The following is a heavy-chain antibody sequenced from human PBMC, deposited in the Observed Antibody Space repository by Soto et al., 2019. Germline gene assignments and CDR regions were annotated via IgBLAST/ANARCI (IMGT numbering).Heavy chain of an antibody. Sequence: PSETLSLTCTVSGGSISSSSYYWGWIRQPPGKGLEWIGSIYYSGSTYYNPSLKSRVTISVDTSKNQFSLKLSSVTAADTAVYYCARHVWSGYYFDYGGQGTLVTVSS. CDR1: GGSISSSSYY. D-gene: IGHD3-3*01. CDR2: IYYSGST. J-gene: IGHJ4*02. CDR3: ARHVWSGYYFDY. V-gene: IGHV4-39*01.